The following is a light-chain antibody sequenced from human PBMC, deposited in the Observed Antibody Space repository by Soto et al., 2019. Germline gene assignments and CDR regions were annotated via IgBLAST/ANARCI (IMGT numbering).Light chain of an antibody. CDR2: GAS. CDR1: QSVSSSY. CDR3: QQYGSPGT. V-gene: IGKV3-20*01. J-gene: IGKJ1*01. Sequence: EIVLTQSPGTLSLSPGERATLSCRASQSVSSSYLAWYQQKPGQAPRLLIYGASSRATGIPDRFSGSGSGTDFTLTLSRLEPEDFAVYYCQQYGSPGTFGQGTKVEIK.